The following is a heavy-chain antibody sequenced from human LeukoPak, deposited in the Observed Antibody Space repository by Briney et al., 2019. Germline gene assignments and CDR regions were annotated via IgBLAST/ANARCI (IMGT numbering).Heavy chain of an antibody. CDR2: IYYSGCT. CDR3: ARIAVAGPYDAFDI. CDR1: SGSISSYY. J-gene: IGHJ3*02. D-gene: IGHD6-19*01. Sequence: SETLSLTCTVSSGSISSYYWNWIRQPPGKGLEWIGYIYYSGCTNYNPSLESRLTISVDTSKNQFSLKLSSVTAADTAVYYCARIAVAGPYDAFDIWGQGTMVTVSS. V-gene: IGHV4-59*01.